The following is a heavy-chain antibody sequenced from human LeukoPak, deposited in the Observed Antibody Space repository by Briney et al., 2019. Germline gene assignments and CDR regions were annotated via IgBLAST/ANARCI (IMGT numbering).Heavy chain of an antibody. CDR1: GFSFGDYA. CDR2: IRSKAYGGTT. Sequence: GRSLRLSCTASGFSFGDYAMTWVRQAPGKGLEWVGFIRSKAYGGTTEYAASVKGRFTISRDDSKSIAYLQMNSLKTEDTAVYYCTRGPVLGAAAGKYYYMDVWGKGTTVTISS. J-gene: IGHJ6*03. CDR3: TRGPVLGAAAGKYYYMDV. V-gene: IGHV3-49*04. D-gene: IGHD6-13*01.